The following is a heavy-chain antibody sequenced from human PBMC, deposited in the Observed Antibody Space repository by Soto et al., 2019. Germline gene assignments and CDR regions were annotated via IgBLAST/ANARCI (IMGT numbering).Heavy chain of an antibody. Sequence: PSETLSLTCAVYGGSFSGYYWTWIRQPPGKGLEWVGEINHRGSTNYNPSLKSRVTISVDTSKNQFSLRLSSVTAADTAVYYCARALADCTNGVCYTPWFDPWGQGTLVTVSS. D-gene: IGHD2-8*01. J-gene: IGHJ5*02. CDR1: GGSFSGYY. V-gene: IGHV4-34*01. CDR3: ARALADCTNGVCYTPWFDP. CDR2: INHRGST.